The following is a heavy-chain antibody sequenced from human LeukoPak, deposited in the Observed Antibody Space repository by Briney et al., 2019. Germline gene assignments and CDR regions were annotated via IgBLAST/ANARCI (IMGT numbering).Heavy chain of an antibody. Sequence: ASVKVSCKASGYTFTGYYIHWVRQAPGQGLEWMGWINPNNGSTNYAQKFQGRVTMTRDTSISTAYMELSRLRSDDTAVYYSQRGTFIVVVPAAMPPALYYYAMEVWGQGTTVTVSS. J-gene: IGHJ6*02. CDR3: QRGTFIVVVPAAMPPALYYYAMEV. CDR2: INPNNGST. V-gene: IGHV1-2*02. CDR1: GYTFTGYY. D-gene: IGHD2-2*01.